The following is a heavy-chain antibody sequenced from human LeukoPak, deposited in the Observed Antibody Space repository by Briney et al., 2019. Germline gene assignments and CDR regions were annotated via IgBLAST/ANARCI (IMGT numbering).Heavy chain of an antibody. CDR2: INPNSGGT. CDR3: AREGSYYYGSGSGYFDY. D-gene: IGHD3-10*01. V-gene: IGHV1-2*02. Sequence: ASVKVSCKASGYTFTGYYMHWVRQAPGQGLEWVGWINPNSGGTNYAQKFQGRVTMTRDTSISTAYMELSRLRSDDTAVYYCAREGSYYYGSGSGYFDYWGQGTLVTVSS. J-gene: IGHJ4*02. CDR1: GYTFTGYY.